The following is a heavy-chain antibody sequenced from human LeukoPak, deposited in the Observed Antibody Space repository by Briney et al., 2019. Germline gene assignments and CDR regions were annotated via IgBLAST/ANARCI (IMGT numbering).Heavy chain of an antibody. J-gene: IGHJ5*02. V-gene: IGHV6-1*01. CDR2: AYYRSTWYN. D-gene: IGHD2-2*01. CDR3: AGRLTQYDCFDP. CDR1: GDSVSSNSVT. Sequence: SQTLSLTCAISGDSVSSNSVTWNWIRQSPSRGLEWLGRAYYRSTWYNDYAVSVRGRITVNPDTSKNQFSLHLNSVTPEDTAVYYCAGRLTQYDCFDPWGQGILVTVSS.